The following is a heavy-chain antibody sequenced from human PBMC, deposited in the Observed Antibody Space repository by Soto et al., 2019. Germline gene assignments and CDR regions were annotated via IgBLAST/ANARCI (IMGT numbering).Heavy chain of an antibody. CDR2: INSDGSGA. CDR1: GFTFSSFW. Sequence: GSLRLSCADSGFTFSSFWMHRVRQAPGKGLVWVSRINSDGSGASYADFVEGRFTISRDNAKNTVYFQMNSLREEDTAVYYCIRDYGEAGSTNAFDIWGQGTMVTVSS. D-gene: IGHD3-10*01. J-gene: IGHJ3*02. V-gene: IGHV3-74*01. CDR3: IRDYGEAGSTNAFDI.